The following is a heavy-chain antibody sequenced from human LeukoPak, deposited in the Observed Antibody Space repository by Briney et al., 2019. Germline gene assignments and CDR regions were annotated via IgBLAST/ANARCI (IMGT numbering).Heavy chain of an antibody. J-gene: IGHJ4*02. CDR2: ISANSGRT. Sequence: GGSLRLSCAASGFTFSLYTMSWVRQAPGKGLEWVSGISANSGRTYYADSVKGRFTISRDNSKNTLYLQMNSLRADDTAVYYCAKRRVADYYFDYWGQGTLVTVSS. CDR3: AKRRVADYYFDY. CDR1: GFTFSLYT. D-gene: IGHD4/OR15-4a*01. V-gene: IGHV3-23*01.